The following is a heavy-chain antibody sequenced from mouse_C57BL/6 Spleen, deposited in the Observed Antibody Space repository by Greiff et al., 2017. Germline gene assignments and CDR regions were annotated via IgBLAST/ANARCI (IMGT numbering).Heavy chain of an antibody. Sequence: VQLQQSGAELVKPGASVKLSCKASGYTFTSYRMNWVKQRTGQGLEWIGVIHPTSGNTNYNEKIKSKATLTVDKSSSTAYMQLSSLTSDDYAVYYCATSNVYCSPYYSLDFCYQGPSATVSS. CDR2: IHPTSGNT. CDR1: GYTFTSYR. CDR3: ATSNVYCSPYYSLDF. V-gene: IGHV1-64*01. J-gene: IGHJ4*01. D-gene: IGHD1-1*01.